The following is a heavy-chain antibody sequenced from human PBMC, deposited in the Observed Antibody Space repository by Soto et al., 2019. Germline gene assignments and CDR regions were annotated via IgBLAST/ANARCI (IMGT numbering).Heavy chain of an antibody. V-gene: IGHV3-30-3*01. CDR2: ISYDGSNK. J-gene: IGHJ4*02. CDR3: ARDHPALYPFCSGPFDY. D-gene: IGHD3-3*01. CDR1: VFTFSSYA. Sequence: GGSLILSCAASVFTFSSYAMHWVRQTPVKGLEWVAVISYDGSNKYYADSVKGRFTISRDNSKNTLYLQMNSLRAEDTAVYYCARDHPALYPFCSGPFDYWGQGNLLTVSS.